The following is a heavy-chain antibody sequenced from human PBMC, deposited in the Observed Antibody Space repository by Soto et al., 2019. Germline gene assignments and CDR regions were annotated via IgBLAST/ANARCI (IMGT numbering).Heavy chain of an antibody. D-gene: IGHD3-10*01. J-gene: IGHJ6*02. CDR2: IIPIFGTA. CDR1: GGTFSSYA. CDR3: ATMKGGSQYYYYGLDV. V-gene: IGHV1-69*12. Sequence: QVQLVQSGAEVKKPGSSVKVSCKASGGTFSSYAISWVRQAPGLGLEWMGGIIPIFGTADYAQKFQGGVTITADESTSTAYMELSSLRSEDTAVYYCATMKGGSQYYYYGLDVWGQGTTVTVSS.